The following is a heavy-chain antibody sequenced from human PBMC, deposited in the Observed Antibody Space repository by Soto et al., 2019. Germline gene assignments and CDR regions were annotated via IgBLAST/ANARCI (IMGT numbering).Heavy chain of an antibody. CDR2: ISYDGSNK. D-gene: IGHD5-18*01. CDR3: ARERGVTQLFDY. CDR1: GFTFSSYA. V-gene: IGHV3-30-3*01. J-gene: IGHJ4*02. Sequence: QVQLVESGGGVVQPGRSLRLSCAASGFTFSSYAMHWVRQAPGKGLEWVAVISYDGSNKYYADSVKGRFTISRDNSKNTLYLQMNSLRAEDTAVYYCARERGVTQLFDYWGQGTLVTVSS.